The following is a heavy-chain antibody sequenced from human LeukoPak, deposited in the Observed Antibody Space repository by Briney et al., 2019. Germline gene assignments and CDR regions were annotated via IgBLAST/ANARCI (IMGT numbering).Heavy chain of an antibody. CDR2: ISWNSGSI. J-gene: IGHJ4*02. Sequence: SLRLCCAASGLTFDDYAMHWVRQAPGKGLEWVSGISWNSGSIGYADSVKGRFTISRDNAKNSLYLQMNSLRAEDTALYYCAKGGGPLCFGESNMDYWGQGTLVTVSS. V-gene: IGHV3-9*01. CDR1: GLTFDDYA. CDR3: AKGGGPLCFGESNMDY. D-gene: IGHD3-10*01.